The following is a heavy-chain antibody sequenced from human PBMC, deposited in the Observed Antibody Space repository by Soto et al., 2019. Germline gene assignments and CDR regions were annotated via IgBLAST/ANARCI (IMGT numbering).Heavy chain of an antibody. J-gene: IGHJ4*02. Sequence: QVQLVESGGGVVQPGRSLRLSCAASGFTFSSYAMHWVRQAPGKGLEWVAVISYDGSNKYYADSVKGRFTISRDNSKNTLYLQVNSLRAEDTAVYYCASGDGLLWFGELSYYFDYWGQGTLVTVSS. CDR3: ASGDGLLWFGELSYYFDY. V-gene: IGHV3-30-3*01. D-gene: IGHD3-10*01. CDR1: GFTFSSYA. CDR2: ISYDGSNK.